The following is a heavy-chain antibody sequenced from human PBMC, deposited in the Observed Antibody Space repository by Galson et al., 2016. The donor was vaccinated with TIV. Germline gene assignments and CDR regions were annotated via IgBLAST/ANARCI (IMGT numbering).Heavy chain of an antibody. J-gene: IGHJ6*02. V-gene: IGHV1-18*01. CDR1: GYTFRTYG. CDR3: ARGVLSGSWDKSDWHGMDV. CDR2: ISAYTGNT. Sequence: SVKVSCKASGYTFRTYGISWVRQAPGQGLEWMGWISAYTGNTNYAQKVQGRLTMTTDSSTSTAYMELRSLKSDDTAVYYCARGVLSGSWDKSDWHGMDVWGQGTTVTVSS. D-gene: IGHD3-3*01.